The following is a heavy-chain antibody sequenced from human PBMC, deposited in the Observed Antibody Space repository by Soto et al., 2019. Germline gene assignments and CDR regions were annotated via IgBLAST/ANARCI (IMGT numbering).Heavy chain of an antibody. D-gene: IGHD6-19*01. CDR1: GFSLSTHGVG. CDR2: IHWNDDN. CDR3: AHRRVNSGSNY. V-gene: IGHV2-5*01. Sequence: QITLKESGFTLVRPTQTLTLTCTFSGFSLSTHGVGVGWFRQPPGKALEWLVVIHWNDDNHYSPSLKSRLTITKDTSKNQVVLTMTNMDPVDTGTYYCAHRRVNSGSNYWGQGTLVTVSS. J-gene: IGHJ4*02.